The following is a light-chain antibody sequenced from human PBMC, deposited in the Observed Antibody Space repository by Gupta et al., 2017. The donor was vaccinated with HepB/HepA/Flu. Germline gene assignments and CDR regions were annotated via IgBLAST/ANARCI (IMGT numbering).Light chain of an antibody. CDR3: QQCDSLPIT. J-gene: IGKJ5*01. V-gene: IGKV1-33*01. Sequence: DIQLTQSPSSMSTSIGDRVTITCQASEDIDIYLSWYQQKPGKAPKLLIHDASNLEVGVPSRFSGSGSGTEFSFTISSLQPEDISTYYCQQCDSLPITFGQGTRLDIK. CDR1: EDIDIY. CDR2: DAS.